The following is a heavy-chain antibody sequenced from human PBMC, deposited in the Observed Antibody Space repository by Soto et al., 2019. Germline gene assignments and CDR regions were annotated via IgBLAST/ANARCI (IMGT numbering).Heavy chain of an antibody. Sequence: ESLRISSRAAGDTFSPYWVGWVRQRPGEGLEWMGIIYPSDSDTRYSPSFQGHVMFSVDKSLETAYLEWSSLKTSDTAVYFCARRAGVMVPFDYWGQGTQVTFSS. V-gene: IGHV5-51*01. CDR3: ARRAGVMVPFDY. CDR2: IYPSDSDT. J-gene: IGHJ4*02. D-gene: IGHD3-16*01. CDR1: GDTFSPYW.